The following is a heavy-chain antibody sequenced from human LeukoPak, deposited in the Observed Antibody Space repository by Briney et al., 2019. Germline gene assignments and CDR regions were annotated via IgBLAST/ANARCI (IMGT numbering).Heavy chain of an antibody. V-gene: IGHV4-61*01. CDR3: ASLGSSSWYGGAFDI. CDR1: GGSVSSGSYY. Sequence: PSETPSLTCTVSGGSVSSGSYYWSWIRQPPGKGLEWIGYIYYSGSTNYNPSLKSRVTISVDTSKNQFSLKLSSVTAADTAVYYCASLGSSSWYGGAFDIWGQGTMVTVSS. D-gene: IGHD6-13*01. J-gene: IGHJ3*02. CDR2: IYYSGST.